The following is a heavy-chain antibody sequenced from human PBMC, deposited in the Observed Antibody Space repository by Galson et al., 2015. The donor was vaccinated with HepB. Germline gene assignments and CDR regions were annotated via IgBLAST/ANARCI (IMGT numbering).Heavy chain of an antibody. V-gene: IGHV3-48*01. CDR2: VSGSGDTT. D-gene: IGHD5-18*01. J-gene: IGHJ4*02. CDR1: GFSLGPYS. Sequence: SLRLSCAASGFSLGPYSMNWVRQAPGKGLDWLSFVSGSGDTTHYADSVKGRFTISRDKAKNSVYLQMSSLRVEDTAVYYCGRDEGTSHGYTIDKWGQGTLVTVSS. CDR3: GRDEGTSHGYTIDK.